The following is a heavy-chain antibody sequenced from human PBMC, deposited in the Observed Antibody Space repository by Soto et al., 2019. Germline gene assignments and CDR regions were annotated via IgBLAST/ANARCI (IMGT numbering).Heavy chain of an antibody. CDR3: ARDAGGSSGWYYYYYGMDV. CDR1: GFTFSSYA. J-gene: IGHJ6*02. V-gene: IGHV3-30-3*01. Sequence: EGSLRLSCAASGFTFSSYAMHWVRQAPGKGLEWVAVISYDGSNKYYADSVKGRFTISRDNSKNTLYLQMNSLRAEDTAVYYCARDAGGSSGWYYYYYGMDVWGQGTTVTVSS. CDR2: ISYDGSNK. D-gene: IGHD6-19*01.